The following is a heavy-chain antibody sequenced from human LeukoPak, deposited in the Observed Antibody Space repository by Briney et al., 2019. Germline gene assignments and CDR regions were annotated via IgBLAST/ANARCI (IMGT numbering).Heavy chain of an antibody. D-gene: IGHD2-8*01. J-gene: IGHJ6*02. CDR1: GGSISSGGYS. V-gene: IGHV4-30-2*01. CDR2: IYHSGST. CDR3: ARDRGPYALYYYYGMDV. Sequence: SETLSLTCDVSGGSISSGGYSWSWIRQPPGKGLEWIGYIYHSGSTYYNPSLKSRVTISVDRSKNQFSLKLSSVTAADTAVYYCARDRGPYALYYYYGMDVWGQGTTVTVSS.